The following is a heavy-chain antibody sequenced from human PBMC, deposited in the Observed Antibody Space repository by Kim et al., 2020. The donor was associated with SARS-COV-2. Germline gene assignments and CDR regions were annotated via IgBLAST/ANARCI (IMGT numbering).Heavy chain of an antibody. J-gene: IGHJ4*02. CDR2: ISYDGSNK. CDR3: AKVLRFMITFGGVIAD. V-gene: IGHV3-30*18. Sequence: GGSLRLSCAASGFTFSSYGMHWVRQAPGKGLEWVAVISYDGSNKYYADSVKGRFTISRDNSKNTLYLQMNSLRAEDTAVYYCAKVLRFMITFGGVIADWGQGTLVTVSS. D-gene: IGHD3-16*02. CDR1: GFTFSSYG.